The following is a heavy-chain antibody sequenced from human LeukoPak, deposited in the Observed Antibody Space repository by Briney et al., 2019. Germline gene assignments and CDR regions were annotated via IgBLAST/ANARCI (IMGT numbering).Heavy chain of an antibody. CDR1: GYTFTGYY. CDR2: INPNSGGT. D-gene: IGHD3-10*02. CDR3: ARAIYVWSNFDY. Sequence: ASVKVSCKASGYTFTGYYMHRVRQAPGQGLEWMGWINPNSGGTNYAQKFQGRVTMTRDTSISTAYMELSRLRSDDTAVYYCARAIYVWSNFDYWGQGTLVTVSS. V-gene: IGHV1-2*02. J-gene: IGHJ4*02.